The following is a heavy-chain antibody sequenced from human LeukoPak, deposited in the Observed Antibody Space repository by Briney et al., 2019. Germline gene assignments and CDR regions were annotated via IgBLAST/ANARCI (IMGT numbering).Heavy chain of an antibody. D-gene: IGHD2-15*01. V-gene: IGHV3-11*01. J-gene: IGHJ6*03. CDR3: ARVLRYCSGGNCYSGGLGYMDV. CDR1: GFTFSDYN. CDR2: ISRSGSTK. Sequence: GGSLRLSCAASGFTFSDYNMRWIRQAPGKGLEWVSSISRSGSTKYYADSVKGRFTISRDNAKNSLFLQMNSLRAEDTAVYYCARVLRYCSGGNCYSGGLGYMDVWGKGTTVTITS.